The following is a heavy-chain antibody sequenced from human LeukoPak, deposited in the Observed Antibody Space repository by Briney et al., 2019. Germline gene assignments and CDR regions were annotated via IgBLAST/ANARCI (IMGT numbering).Heavy chain of an antibody. J-gene: IGHJ3*02. D-gene: IGHD3-22*01. CDR1: GFTFSSYA. Sequence: GGSLRLSCAASGFTFSSYATSWVRQAPGKGLEWVSAISGSGGSTYYADSVKGRFTISRDNSKNTLYLQMNSLRAEDTAVYYCARGQNGKRRITMIVVVITAFDIWGQGTMVTVSS. CDR3: ARGQNGKRRITMIVVVITAFDI. CDR2: ISGSGGST. V-gene: IGHV3-23*01.